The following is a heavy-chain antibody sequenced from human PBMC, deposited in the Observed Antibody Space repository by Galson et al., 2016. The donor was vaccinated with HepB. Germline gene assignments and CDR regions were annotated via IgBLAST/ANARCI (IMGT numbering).Heavy chain of an antibody. Sequence: SVKVSCKASGGTFSSFGFNWVRQAPGQGLEWMGGIIPLFGTATYAQNFQGRVTITADESTSTAYMELSSLRSEDTAVYYCARGGSYCEGDCYSVGFDYWGQGTLVTVSS. CDR2: IIPLFGTA. V-gene: IGHV1-69*13. CDR3: ARGGSYCEGDCYSVGFDY. CDR1: GGTFSSFG. D-gene: IGHD2-21*02. J-gene: IGHJ4*02.